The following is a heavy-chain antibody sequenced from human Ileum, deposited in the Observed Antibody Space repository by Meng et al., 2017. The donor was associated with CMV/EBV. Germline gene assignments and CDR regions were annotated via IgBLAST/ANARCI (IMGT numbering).Heavy chain of an antibody. CDR3: AKGRGQSHMTYFDH. D-gene: IGHD3-10*01. CDR1: GFTFSTYW. CDR2: ISGSGDAT. J-gene: IGHJ4*02. V-gene: IGHV3-23*01. Sequence: GESLKISCAASGFTFSTYWMNWVRQTPGKGLEWVSGISGSGDATFYADSVGGRFTISRDNSKNTLYLQMNSLRGEDTALYCCAKGRGQSHMTYFDHWGQGTPVTVSS.